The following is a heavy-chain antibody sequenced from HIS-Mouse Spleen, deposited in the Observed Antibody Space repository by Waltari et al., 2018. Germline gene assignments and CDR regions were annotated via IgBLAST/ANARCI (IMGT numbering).Heavy chain of an antibody. CDR2: IKSKTDGGTT. D-gene: IGHD6-6*01. J-gene: IGHJ4*02. V-gene: IGHV3-15*01. CDR1: GFTFSNAW. CDR3: TLRLAY. Sequence: EVQLVESGGGLVKPGGSLRLSCAASGFTFSNAWMSWVRQAPGKGLEWVGSIKSKTDGGTTDYAAPVKGRFTISRDDSKNTLYLQMNSLKTEDTAVYYCTLRLAYWGQGTLVTVSS.